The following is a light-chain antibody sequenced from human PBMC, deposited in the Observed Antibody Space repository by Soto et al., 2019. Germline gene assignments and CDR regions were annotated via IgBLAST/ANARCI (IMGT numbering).Light chain of an antibody. CDR2: DAS. CDR1: QGISNY. Sequence: DIQMTQSPSSLSASVGDRVTITCQASQGISNYLNWYQQKPGKAPKLLIYDASNLETGVPSRFSGSGSGTDFTVTISSLQPEDIATYYCQQYENLPPFTFGQGTKLEIK. V-gene: IGKV1-33*01. J-gene: IGKJ2*01. CDR3: QQYENLPPFT.